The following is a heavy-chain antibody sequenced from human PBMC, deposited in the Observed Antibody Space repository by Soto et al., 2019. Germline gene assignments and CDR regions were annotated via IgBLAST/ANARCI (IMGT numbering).Heavy chain of an antibody. V-gene: IGHV3-23*01. CDR3: AKFLRPSYATDV. CDR1: GFTFSSHA. D-gene: IGHD4-17*01. CDR2: VDGSGGNT. Sequence: PGGSLRLSCAASGFTFSSHAMGWLRQAPGTGPEWVAFVDGSGGNTSYADSVKGRFTISRDNSKNTLYLQMNSLRAEDTAVYYCAKFLRPSYATDVWGQGPTVTLAS. J-gene: IGHJ6*02.